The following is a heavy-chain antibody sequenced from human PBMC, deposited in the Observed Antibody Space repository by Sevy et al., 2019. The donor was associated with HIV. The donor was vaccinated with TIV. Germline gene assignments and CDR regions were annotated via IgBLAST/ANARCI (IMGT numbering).Heavy chain of an antibody. CDR3: AATYYDFWSGYSTQGTVNNWFDP. CDR1: GGSISSYY. J-gene: IGHJ5*02. D-gene: IGHD3-3*01. V-gene: IGHV4-4*07. CDR2: IYTRGST. Sequence: SETLSLTCTVSGGSISSYYWSWIRQPAGKGLEWIGRIYTRGSTNYNPSLKSRVTMSVDTSKNQFSLKLSSVTAADTAVYYCAATYYDFWSGYSTQGTVNNWFDPWGQGTLVTVSS.